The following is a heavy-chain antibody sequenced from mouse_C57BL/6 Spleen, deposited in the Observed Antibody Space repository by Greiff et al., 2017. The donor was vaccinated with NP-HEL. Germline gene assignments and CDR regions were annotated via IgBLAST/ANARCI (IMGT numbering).Heavy chain of an antibody. J-gene: IGHJ1*03. Sequence: QVQLKQSGAELVKPGASVKISCKASGYAFSSYWMNWVKQRPGKGLEWIGQIYPGDGDTNYNGKFKGKATLTADKSSSTAYMQLSSLTSEDSAVYFWARRGGITTVVASYWYFDVWGTGTTVTVSS. V-gene: IGHV1-80*01. CDR1: GYAFSSYW. CDR3: ARRGGITTVVASYWYFDV. D-gene: IGHD1-1*01. CDR2: IYPGDGDT.